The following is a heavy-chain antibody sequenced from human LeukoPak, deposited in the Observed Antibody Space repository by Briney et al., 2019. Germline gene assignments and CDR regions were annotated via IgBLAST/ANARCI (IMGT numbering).Heavy chain of an antibody. CDR3: ARWAEANDY. V-gene: IGHV3-7*05. CDR2: IKEDRSGK. Sequence: QPGGSLRLSCAASGFTFSSFWVSWVRQAPGKGLEWVANIKEDRSGKYYVDPVKGRFTNPRDNAENSLYLQMNSLRAEDTAVYYCARWAEANDYWGQGTLVTVSS. J-gene: IGHJ4*02. CDR1: GFTFSSFW.